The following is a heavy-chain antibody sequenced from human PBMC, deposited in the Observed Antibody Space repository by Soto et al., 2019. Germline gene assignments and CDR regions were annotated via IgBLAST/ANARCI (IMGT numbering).Heavy chain of an antibody. CDR1: GGSFSGYY. CDR3: ARDYGDLSGV. CDR2: INHSGST. J-gene: IGHJ4*02. Sequence: QVQLQQWGAGLLKPSETLSLTCAVYGGSFSGYYWSWIRQPPGKGLEWIGEINHSGSTNYNPSLKSRVTISVDTSKNQFSRKLSSVTAADTAVYYCARDYGDLSGVWGQGTLVTVSS. V-gene: IGHV4-34*01. D-gene: IGHD4-17*01.